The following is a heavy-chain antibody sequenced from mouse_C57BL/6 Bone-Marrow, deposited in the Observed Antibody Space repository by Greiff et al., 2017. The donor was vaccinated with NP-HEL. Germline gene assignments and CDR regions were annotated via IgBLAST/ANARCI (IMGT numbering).Heavy chain of an antibody. CDR1: GFSLTSYG. V-gene: IGHV2-2*01. CDR2: IWSGGST. CDR3: ARNGDYYYAMDY. Sequence: QVQLQQSGPGLVQPSQSLSITCTVSGFSLTSYGVHWVRQSPGKGLEWLGVIWSGGSTDDNAAFIPRLSISKDNSKSQFFFKMNSLQADYTAIYYCARNGDYYYAMDYWGQGTSVTVSS. J-gene: IGHJ4*01.